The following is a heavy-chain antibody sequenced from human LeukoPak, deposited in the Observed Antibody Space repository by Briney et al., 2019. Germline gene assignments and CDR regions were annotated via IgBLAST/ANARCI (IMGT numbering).Heavy chain of an antibody. V-gene: IGHV1-18*01. CDR1: GYTFTGYG. D-gene: IGHD4-17*01. CDR2: ISAYNGNT. J-gene: IGHJ4*02. Sequence: ASVKVSCKASGYTFTGYGISWGRQAPGQGLEWMGWISAYNGNTNYAQKLQGRVTMTTDTSTSTAYMELRSLRSDDTAVYYCARDQATVTFDYWGQGTLVTVSS. CDR3: ARDQATVTFDY.